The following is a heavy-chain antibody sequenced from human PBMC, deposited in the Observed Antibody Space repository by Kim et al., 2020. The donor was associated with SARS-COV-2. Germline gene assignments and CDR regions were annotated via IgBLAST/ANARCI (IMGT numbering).Heavy chain of an antibody. CDR3: ARDLWFGELLY. J-gene: IGHJ4*02. D-gene: IGHD3-10*01. V-gene: IGHV1-46*01. Sequence: SYAQKFQGRVTMTRDTSTSAVYMERSSLRSEDTAVYYCARDLWFGELLYWGQGTLVTVSS.